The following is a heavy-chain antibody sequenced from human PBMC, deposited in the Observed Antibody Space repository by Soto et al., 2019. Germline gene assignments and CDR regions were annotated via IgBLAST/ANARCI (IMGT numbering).Heavy chain of an antibody. J-gene: IGHJ4*02. V-gene: IGHV1-18*01. Sequence: ASVKVSWKDSGYTFTSYGISWVRQAPGQGLEWMGWISVYNGNTNYAQKLRGRVTMTTDTSTSIAYMELRSLRSDDTAVYYCARHDSPIILIIWRQGTPVTVSS. CDR3: ARHDSPIILII. D-gene: IGHD3-10*01. CDR2: ISVYNGNT. CDR1: GYTFTSYG.